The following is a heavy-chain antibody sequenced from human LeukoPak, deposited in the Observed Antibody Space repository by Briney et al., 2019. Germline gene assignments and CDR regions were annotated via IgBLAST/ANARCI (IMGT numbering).Heavy chain of an antibody. D-gene: IGHD3-10*01. CDR2: IYYSGST. CDR3: ARASVLLWFGELLRRGWFDP. V-gene: IGHV4-34*01. Sequence: SETLSLTCAVYGGSFSGYYWGWIRQPPGKGLEWIGSIYYSGSTYYNPSLKSRVTISVDTSKNQFSLKLSSVTAADTAVYYCARASVLLWFGELLRRGWFDPWGQGTLVTVSS. J-gene: IGHJ5*02. CDR1: GGSFSGYY.